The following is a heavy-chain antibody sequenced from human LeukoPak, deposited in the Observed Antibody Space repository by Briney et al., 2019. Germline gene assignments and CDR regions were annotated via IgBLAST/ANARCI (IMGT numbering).Heavy chain of an antibody. CDR2: INHSGST. J-gene: IGHJ3*02. D-gene: IGHD6-6*01. Sequence: SETLSLTCAVYGGSFSGYYWSWIRQPPGKGLEWIGEINHSGSTNYNPSLKSRVTMSVDTSKNQFSLKLSSVTAADTAVYYCARAIAARSVSDAFDIWGQGTMVTVSS. V-gene: IGHV4-34*01. CDR1: GGSFSGYY. CDR3: ARAIAARSVSDAFDI.